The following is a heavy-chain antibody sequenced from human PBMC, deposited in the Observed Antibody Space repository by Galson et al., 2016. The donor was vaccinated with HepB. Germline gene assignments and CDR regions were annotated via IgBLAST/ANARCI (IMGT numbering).Heavy chain of an antibody. J-gene: IGHJ4*02. CDR2: INEDGNVR. V-gene: IGHV3-7*03. D-gene: IGHD4-17*01. Sequence: SLRLSCAPSGFSFSSTWMAWIRQTPEKGLEWLANINEDGNVRTYLDSLRGRLTISRDNAKNSLSLQMNSLRVEDTAIYYCARDPGYGAFDYWGPGSLLTVSS. CDR1: GFSFSSTW. CDR3: ARDPGYGAFDY.